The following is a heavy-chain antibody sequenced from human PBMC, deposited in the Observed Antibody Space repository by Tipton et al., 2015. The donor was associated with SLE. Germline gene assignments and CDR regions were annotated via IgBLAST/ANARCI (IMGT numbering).Heavy chain of an antibody. Sequence: TLSLTCTVSGGSVSSGSYYWSWIRQPPGKGLEWIGYIYYSGSTYYNPSLKSRVTISVDTSKNQFSLKLSSVTAADTAVYYCASRITIFALDVWGRGTVVTVSS. J-gene: IGHJ3*01. CDR3: ASRITIFALDV. CDR2: IYYSGST. V-gene: IGHV4-61*01. D-gene: IGHD3-9*01. CDR1: GGSVSSGSYY.